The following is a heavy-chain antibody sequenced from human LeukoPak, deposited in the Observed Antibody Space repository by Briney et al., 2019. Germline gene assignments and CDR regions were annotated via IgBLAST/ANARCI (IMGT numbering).Heavy chain of an antibody. Sequence: SETLSLTCAVYGGSFSGYYWSWIRQPPGKGLEWIGEINHSGSTNYNPSLKSRVTISVDTSKNQFSLKLSSVTAADTAVYYCARAPLRFLECFFSFDYGGQGPRVTVPS. J-gene: IGHJ4*02. CDR1: GGSFSGYY. CDR2: INHSGST. D-gene: IGHD3-3*01. CDR3: ARAPLRFLECFFSFDY. V-gene: IGHV4-34*01.